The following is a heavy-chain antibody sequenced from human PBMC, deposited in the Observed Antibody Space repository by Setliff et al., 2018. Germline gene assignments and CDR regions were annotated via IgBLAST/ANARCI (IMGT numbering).Heavy chain of an antibody. CDR3: ARDLYSSSSGGFYYYYYYMDV. D-gene: IGHD6-6*01. CDR2: LYHTGST. V-gene: IGHV4-38-2*02. J-gene: IGHJ6*03. Sequence: KASETLSLTCTVSGYSIRSDYYWGWVRQPPGKGLEWIGSLYHTGSTDYNPSLNSRVTISVDTSKNQFSLKLTSVTAADTAVYYCARDLYSSSSGGFYYYYYYMDVWGKGTTVT. CDR1: GYSIRSDYY.